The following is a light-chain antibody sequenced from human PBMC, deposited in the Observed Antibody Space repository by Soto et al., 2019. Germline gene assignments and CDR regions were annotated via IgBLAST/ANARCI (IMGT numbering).Light chain of an antibody. CDR2: RAS. CDR3: QQYDDWPRWT. J-gene: IGKJ1*01. CDR1: QTVSYN. V-gene: IGKV3-15*01. Sequence: EIVMTQSPATLSVSPGETATLTCRASQTVSYNFAWYQQKPGQPPRLLFYRASTRATGVADRFSASGFATEFTLSINGLQSEDFALYYCQQYDDWPRWTLGQGTKVEMK.